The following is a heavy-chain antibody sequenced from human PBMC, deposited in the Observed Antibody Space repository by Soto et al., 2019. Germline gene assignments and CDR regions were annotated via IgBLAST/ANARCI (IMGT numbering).Heavy chain of an antibody. J-gene: IGHJ6*02. D-gene: IGHD3-16*01. CDR2: MNPNSGNT. CDR1: GYTFTSYD. V-gene: IGHV1-8*01. Sequence: ASVKVSCKASGYTFTSYDINWVRQATGQGLEWMGWMNPNSGNTGYAQKFQGRVTMTRNTSISTAYMELSSLRSEDTAVYYCARLGLGGSYYYYYGMDVWGQGTTVTVSS. CDR3: ARLGLGGSYYYYYGMDV.